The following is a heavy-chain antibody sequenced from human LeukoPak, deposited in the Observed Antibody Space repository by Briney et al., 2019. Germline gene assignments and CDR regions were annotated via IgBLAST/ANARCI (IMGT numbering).Heavy chain of an antibody. CDR3: ARVTYRSGWPPRYYYYGMDV. CDR2: VSTFNGNT. V-gene: IGHV1-18*01. CDR1: GYTFTSYG. J-gene: IGHJ6*02. Sequence: ASVKISCTASGYTFTSYGISWVRQAPGQGLEFMGCVSTFNGNTNYAHKLQGKVTWTRDTSTSTAYMELRSLRSDDTAVYYCARVTYRSGWPPRYYYYGMDVWGQATTVTVSS. D-gene: IGHD6-25*01.